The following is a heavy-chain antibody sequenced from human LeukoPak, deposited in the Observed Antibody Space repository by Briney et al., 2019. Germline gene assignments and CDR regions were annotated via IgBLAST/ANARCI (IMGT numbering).Heavy chain of an antibody. CDR3: ARDFVGYCSGGSCYHLAFDI. V-gene: IGHV3-20*04. CDR1: GFTSDDYG. CDR2: INWNGGIT. D-gene: IGHD2-15*01. J-gene: IGHJ3*02. Sequence: GGSLRLSCAASGFTSDDYGMSWVRQAPGKGLEWVSGINWNGGITGYADSVKGRFTISRDNAKNSLYLQMNGLRAEDTALYYCARDFVGYCSGGSCYHLAFDIWGQGTMVTVSS.